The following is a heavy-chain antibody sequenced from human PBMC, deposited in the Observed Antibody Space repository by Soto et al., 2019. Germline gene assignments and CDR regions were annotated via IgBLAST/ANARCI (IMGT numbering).Heavy chain of an antibody. CDR2: ISGSGGST. D-gene: IGHD3-9*01. CDR1: GFTFSSYA. V-gene: IGHV3-23*01. CDR3: AKDQWKTGYYF. J-gene: IGHJ4*02. Sequence: GGSLRHSCAASGFTFSSYAMSWVRQAPGKGLEWVSAISGSGGSTYYADSVKGRFTISRDNSKNTLYLQMNSLRAEDTAVYYCAKDQWKTGYYFWGQGTLVTVSS.